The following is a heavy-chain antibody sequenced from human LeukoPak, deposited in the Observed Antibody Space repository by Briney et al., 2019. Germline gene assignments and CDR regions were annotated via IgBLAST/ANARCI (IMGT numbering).Heavy chain of an antibody. Sequence: PSETLPLTCTVSGGSIRSSTYYWGWIRQPPGKGLEWFGSIYYSGSAYYNPSLRSRVTISVDTSKNQFFLKLNSVTAADTAVYYCARPRDYGDYRDAFDIWGQGTMVTVSS. D-gene: IGHD4-17*01. CDR2: IYYSGSA. CDR3: ARPRDYGDYRDAFDI. V-gene: IGHV4-39*01. J-gene: IGHJ3*02. CDR1: GGSIRSSTYY.